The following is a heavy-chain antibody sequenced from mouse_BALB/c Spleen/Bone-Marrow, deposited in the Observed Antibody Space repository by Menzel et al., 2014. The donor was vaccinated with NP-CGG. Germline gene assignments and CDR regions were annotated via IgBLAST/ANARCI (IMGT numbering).Heavy chain of an antibody. CDR2: ISNLAYSI. J-gene: IGHJ4*01. Sequence: DVKLVGSGGGLVQPGGSRKLSCAASGFTFSDYGMAWVRQAPGKGPEWVAFISNLAYSIYYADTVTGRFTISRENAKNTLYLEMSSLRSEDTAMYYCARGGKIYYAMDYLSEATSANVSS. CDR1: GFTFSDYG. V-gene: IGHV5-15*02. CDR3: ARGGKIYYAMDY.